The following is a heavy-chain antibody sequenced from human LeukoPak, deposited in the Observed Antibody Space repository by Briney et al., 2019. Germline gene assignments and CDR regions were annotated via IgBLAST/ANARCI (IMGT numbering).Heavy chain of an antibody. V-gene: IGHV1-69*13. CDR1: GGTFSSYA. J-gene: IGHJ4*02. CDR3: ARATIPNYYGSGSYFDY. D-gene: IGHD3-10*01. CDR2: IFPIFGTA. Sequence: GASVKVSCKASGGTFSSYAISWVRQAPGQGLEWMGGIFPIFGTANYAQKFQGRVTITADESTSTAYMELSSLRSEDTAVYYCARATIPNYYGSGSYFDYWGQGTLVTVSS.